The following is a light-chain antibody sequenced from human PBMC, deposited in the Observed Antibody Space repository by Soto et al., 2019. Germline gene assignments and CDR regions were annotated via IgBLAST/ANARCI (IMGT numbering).Light chain of an antibody. Sequence: EIVMTQSPATLSVSPGERATLSCRASQSVSSNLAWYQQKPGQAPRLLIYGASTRATGIPARFSGSGSGTEFTLTISSLQSEDFAVYYCQQANGFPHTFGQGTRLDIK. CDR1: QSVSSN. J-gene: IGKJ2*01. CDR3: QQANGFPHT. CDR2: GAS. V-gene: IGKV3-15*01.